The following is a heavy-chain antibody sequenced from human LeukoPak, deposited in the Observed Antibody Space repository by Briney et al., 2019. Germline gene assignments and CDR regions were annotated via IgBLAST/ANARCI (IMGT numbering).Heavy chain of an antibody. D-gene: IGHD5-18*01. CDR3: ARGGYSYSRDIDY. V-gene: IGHV3-74*01. CDR2: INSDGSST. CDR1: GFTLSSYW. J-gene: IGHJ4*02. Sequence: AGGSLRLSCAASGFTLSSYWMHWVRQAPGKGLVWVSRINSDGSSTNYADSVKGRFTISRDNAKNTLYLQMNSLRAEDTAVYYCARGGYSYSRDIDYWGQGTLVTVSS.